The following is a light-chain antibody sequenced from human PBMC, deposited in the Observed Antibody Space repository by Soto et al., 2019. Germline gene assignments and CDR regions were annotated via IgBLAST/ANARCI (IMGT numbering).Light chain of an antibody. CDR3: QQCYMGWT. CDR2: KAS. J-gene: IGKJ1*01. V-gene: IGKV1-5*03. CDR1: QSISSW. Sequence: DIQMTQSPSTLSASVGDGVTITFRASQSISSWLAWYQQKPGKAPKLLIYKASSLESGVPSRFSGSGSGTEFTLTISSLQPEDFGTYYCQQCYMGWTFGQGTKVDIK.